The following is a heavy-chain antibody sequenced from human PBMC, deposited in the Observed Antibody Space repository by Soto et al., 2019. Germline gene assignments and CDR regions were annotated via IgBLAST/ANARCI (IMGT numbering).Heavy chain of an antibody. D-gene: IGHD3-10*01. Sequence: GGSLRLSCAASGFTFSSYAMHWVRQAPGKGLEWVAVISYDESNKYYADSVKGRFTISRDNSKNTLYLQMNSLRAEVTAVYYCARGLVIRGVFEFWGQGTLVTVSS. CDR2: ISYDESNK. V-gene: IGHV3-30-3*01. J-gene: IGHJ4*02. CDR3: ARGLVIRGVFEF. CDR1: GFTFSSYA.